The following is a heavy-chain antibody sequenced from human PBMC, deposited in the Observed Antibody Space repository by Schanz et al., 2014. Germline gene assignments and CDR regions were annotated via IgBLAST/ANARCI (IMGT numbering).Heavy chain of an antibody. V-gene: IGHV3-11*01. CDR1: GFIFNDYY. CDR3: AKVWKDHRIAGRPGWSDGMDV. J-gene: IGHJ6*02. CDR2: ISRDGTTS. Sequence: QVQLVESGGGLVKPGGSLRLSCAASGFIFNDYYMNWIRQAPGKGLEWLSYISRDGTTSYYADSVKGRFTISRDNAKNSLYLEMTSLRGEDTAVYYCAKVWKDHRIAGRPGWSDGMDVWGQGTTVTVSS. D-gene: IGHD6-6*01.